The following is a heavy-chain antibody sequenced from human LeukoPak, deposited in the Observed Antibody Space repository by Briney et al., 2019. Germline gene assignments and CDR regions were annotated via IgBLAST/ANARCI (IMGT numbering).Heavy chain of an antibody. CDR2: ISGSGGST. CDR3: AKLSDYGDYEGAFDI. Sequence: GRSLRPSCAPSALTFSSYAISSVRQAPRKGLEWVSAISGSGGSTYYAASVKGRFTISRDNSKNTLYLQMNSLRAEDTAVYYCAKLSDYGDYEGAFDIWGQGTMVTVSS. CDR1: ALTFSSYA. V-gene: IGHV3-23*01. D-gene: IGHD4-17*01. J-gene: IGHJ3*02.